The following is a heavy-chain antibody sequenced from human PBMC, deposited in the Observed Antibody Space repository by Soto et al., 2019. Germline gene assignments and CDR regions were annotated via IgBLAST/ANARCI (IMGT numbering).Heavy chain of an antibody. V-gene: IGHV4-34*01. D-gene: IGHD6-6*01. CDR1: GGSFSGYY. Sequence: SETLSLTCAVYGGSFSGYYWSWIRQPPGKGLEWIGEINHSGSTNYNPSLKSRVTISVDTSKNQFSLKLSSVTAADTAVYYCARVGSSSSDYYYYYGMDGWGQGTTVTVSS. CDR2: INHSGST. J-gene: IGHJ6*02. CDR3: ARVGSSSSDYYYYYGMDG.